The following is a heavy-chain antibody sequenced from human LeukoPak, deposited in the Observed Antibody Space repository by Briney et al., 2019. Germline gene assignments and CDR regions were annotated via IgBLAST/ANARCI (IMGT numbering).Heavy chain of an antibody. J-gene: IGHJ3*02. CDR1: GFTFSSYS. Sequence: PGGSLRLSCAASGFTFSSYSMNWVRQAPGKGLEWVSSISSSSSYIYYADSVKGRFTISRDNAKNSLYLQMNSLRAEDTAVYYCARTRRDHDYGDYVGAFDIWGQGTMVTVSS. V-gene: IGHV3-21*01. D-gene: IGHD4-17*01. CDR2: ISSSSSYI. CDR3: ARTRRDHDYGDYVGAFDI.